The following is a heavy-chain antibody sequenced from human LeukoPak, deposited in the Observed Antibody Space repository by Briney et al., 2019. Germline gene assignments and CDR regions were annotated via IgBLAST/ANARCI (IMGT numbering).Heavy chain of an antibody. J-gene: IGHJ4*02. CDR3: ARGPAGYN. V-gene: IGHV3-53*01. Sequence: GGSLRLSCAATGFTVGSNHMSWVRQAPGKGLEWVSVIYGGGSTDYADSVKGRFTISRDNLKNTLYLQMNSLRAEDTAVYYCARGPAGYNWGQGTLVTFSS. D-gene: IGHD1-1*01. CDR2: IYGGGST. CDR1: GFTVGSNH.